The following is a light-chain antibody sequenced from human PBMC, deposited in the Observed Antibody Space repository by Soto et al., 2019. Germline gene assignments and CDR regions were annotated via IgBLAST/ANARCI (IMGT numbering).Light chain of an antibody. V-gene: IGLV2-14*01. CDR1: SSDVGGYNY. CDR3: SSYTSSSPYV. Sequence: QSVLTQPASVSGSPGQSITISCTGTSSDVGGYNYVSWYQQHPGKAPKLMIYDLSNRPSGVSNRFSGSKSGNTASLTISGLQAEDEADYYCSSYTSSSPYVFGTGTKVTVL. CDR2: DLS. J-gene: IGLJ1*01.